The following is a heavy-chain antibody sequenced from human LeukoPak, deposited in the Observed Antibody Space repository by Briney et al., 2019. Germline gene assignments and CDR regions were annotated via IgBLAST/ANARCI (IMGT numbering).Heavy chain of an antibody. J-gene: IGHJ3*02. CDR1: GFTFSSYG. V-gene: IGHV3-30*02. CDR3: ASEVSGYSYGYDAFDI. CDR2: IRYDGSNK. D-gene: IGHD5-18*01. Sequence: GGSLRLSCAASGFTFSSYGMHWVRQAPGKGLEWVAFIRYDGSNKYYADSVKGRFTISRDNSKNSLYLQMNSLRAEDTAVYYCASEVSGYSYGYDAFDIWGQGTMVTVSS.